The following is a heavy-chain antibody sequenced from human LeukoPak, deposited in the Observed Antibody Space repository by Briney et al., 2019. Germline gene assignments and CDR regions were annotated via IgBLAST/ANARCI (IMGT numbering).Heavy chain of an antibody. D-gene: IGHD1-26*01. CDR2: MYSGGTP. CDR3: TRLSLPLPYNFDY. CDR1: GFTVSSDY. J-gene: IGHJ4*02. V-gene: IGHV3-66*04. Sequence: GGSLRLSCAASGFTVSSDYMSWVRQAPGRGLEWVSTMYSGGTPYYADSVKGRFSISRDNSKNTLYLQMNSLRAEDTAVYYCTRLSLPLPYNFDYWGQGTLVTVSS.